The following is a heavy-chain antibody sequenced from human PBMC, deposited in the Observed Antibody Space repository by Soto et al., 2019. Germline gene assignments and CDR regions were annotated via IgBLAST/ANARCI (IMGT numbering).Heavy chain of an antibody. V-gene: IGHV3-21*01. D-gene: IGHD2-2*01. CDR3: ARDSVYCSSTSCYAPFDY. Sequence: GGSLRLSCAASGFTFSSYSMNWVRQAPGKGLEWVSSISSSSRYIYYADSVKGRFTISRDNATNSLYLQMNSLRAEDTAVYYCARDSVYCSSTSCYAPFDYWGQGTLVTVSS. J-gene: IGHJ4*02. CDR2: ISSSSRYI. CDR1: GFTFSSYS.